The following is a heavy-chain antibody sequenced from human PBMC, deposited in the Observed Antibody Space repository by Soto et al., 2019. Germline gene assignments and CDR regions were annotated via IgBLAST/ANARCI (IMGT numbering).Heavy chain of an antibody. CDR2: IYWDDDK. J-gene: IGHJ4*02. D-gene: IGHD3-16*01. V-gene: IGHV2-5*02. Sequence: QITLKESGPTLVEPTQTLTLTCTFSGFSLSTNGVGVGWIRQPPGEALEWLALIYWDDDKRYSPSLKSRVTITRVSSKDQVVLTMTNVDPVDTATYYCAHRRFGLQSPWDLGVFDYWGQGTLVTVSS. CDR1: GFSLSTNGVG. CDR3: AHRRFGLQSPWDLGVFDY.